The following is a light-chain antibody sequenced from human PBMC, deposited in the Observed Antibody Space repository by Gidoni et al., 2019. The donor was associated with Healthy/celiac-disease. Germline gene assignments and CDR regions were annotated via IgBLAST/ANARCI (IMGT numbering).Light chain of an antibody. V-gene: IGKV1-39*01. J-gene: IGKJ1*01. CDR2: AAS. CDR3: QQSYSTPWT. Sequence: DIQMTQSPSSLSASVGDRVTITRLANQSISSYLNWYQQKPGKAPKLLIYAASSLQSGVPSRFSGSGSGTDFTLTISSLQPEDFATYYCQQSYSTPWTFGQGTKVEIK. CDR1: QSISSY.